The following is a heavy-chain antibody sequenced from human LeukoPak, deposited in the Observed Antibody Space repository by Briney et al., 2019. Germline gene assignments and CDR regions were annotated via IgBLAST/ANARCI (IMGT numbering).Heavy chain of an antibody. J-gene: IGHJ3*02. D-gene: IGHD2-8*01. Sequence: ASVKVSCKASGYTFTSHYMHWVRQAPGQGLEWMGIINPSGGSTSYAQKFQGRVTMTRDTSTSTVYMELSSLRSEDTAVYYCARAVYEDAFDIWGQGTMVTVSS. CDR1: GYTFTSHY. CDR2: INPSGGST. CDR3: ARAVYEDAFDI. V-gene: IGHV1-46*01.